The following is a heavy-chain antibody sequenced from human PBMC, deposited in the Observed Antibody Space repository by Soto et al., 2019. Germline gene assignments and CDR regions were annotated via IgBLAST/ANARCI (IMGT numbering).Heavy chain of an antibody. V-gene: IGHV4-34*01. Sequence: QVQLQQWGAGLLKPSETLSLTCAVYGGSFSGYYWTWIRQPPGTGLEWIGEINHSGSTNYNPSLKSRVTISVDTSKNQFSLKLTSVTPADTAVYYCARDKSTGLFDYWGQGTLVTVS. J-gene: IGHJ4*02. CDR2: INHSGST. CDR3: ARDKSTGLFDY. D-gene: IGHD2-8*02. CDR1: GGSFSGYY.